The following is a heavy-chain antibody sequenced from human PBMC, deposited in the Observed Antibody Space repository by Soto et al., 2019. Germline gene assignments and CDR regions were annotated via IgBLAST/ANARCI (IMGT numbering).Heavy chain of an antibody. CDR1: GFTFSNAW. Sequence: EVQLVESGGGLVKPGGSLRLACAASGFTFSNAWMSWVRQAPGKGLEWVGRIKSKTDGGTTDYAAPVKGSCTISRDDSKHTLYLQMNSMKTEDTAVYYCTTGGGSSTSCYEGGYWGQGTLVTVSS. J-gene: IGHJ4*02. D-gene: IGHD2-2*01. CDR2: IKSKTDGGTT. V-gene: IGHV3-15*01. CDR3: TTGGGSSTSCYEGGY.